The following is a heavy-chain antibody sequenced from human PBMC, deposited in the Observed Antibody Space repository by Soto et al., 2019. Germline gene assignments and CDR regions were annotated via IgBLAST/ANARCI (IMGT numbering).Heavy chain of an antibody. D-gene: IGHD5-12*01. Sequence: SETLSLTCTVPGGSISSGGYYWSWIRQHPGKGLEWIGYIYYSGSTYYNPSLKSRITISVDTSKNQFSLKLSSVTAADTAVYYCTRVPRYRNYFDYWGQGTLVTVSS. CDR3: TRVPRYRNYFDY. CDR1: GGSISSGGYY. CDR2: IYYSGST. J-gene: IGHJ4*02. V-gene: IGHV4-31*03.